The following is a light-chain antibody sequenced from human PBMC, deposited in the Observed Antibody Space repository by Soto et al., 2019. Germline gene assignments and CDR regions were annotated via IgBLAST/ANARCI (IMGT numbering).Light chain of an antibody. V-gene: IGLV1-40*01. Sequence: QPVLTQPPSVSRAPGQRVSISCTGSSSNIGAGYDVHWYQQRPGTAPKLLIFGNINRPSGVPDRFSGSKSGTSASLAITGLQAEDEGDYYCQSYDSTLGARYVFGTGTKLTVL. CDR1: SSNIGAGYD. CDR2: GNI. CDR3: QSYDSTLGARYV. J-gene: IGLJ1*01.